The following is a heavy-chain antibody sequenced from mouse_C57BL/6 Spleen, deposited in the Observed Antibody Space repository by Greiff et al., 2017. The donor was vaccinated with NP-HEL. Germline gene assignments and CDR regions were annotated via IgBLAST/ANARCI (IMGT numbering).Heavy chain of an antibody. Sequence: QVQLQQPGAELVMPGASVKLSCKASGYTFTSYWMHWVKQRPGQGLEWIGEIDPSDSYTNYNQKFKGKSTLTVDKSSSTAYMQLSSLTSEDSAVYYCARRYRNSPPYYYAMDYWGQGTSVTVSS. CDR3: ARRYRNSPPYYYAMDY. V-gene: IGHV1-69*01. D-gene: IGHD2-12*01. CDR1: GYTFTSYW. CDR2: IDPSDSYT. J-gene: IGHJ4*01.